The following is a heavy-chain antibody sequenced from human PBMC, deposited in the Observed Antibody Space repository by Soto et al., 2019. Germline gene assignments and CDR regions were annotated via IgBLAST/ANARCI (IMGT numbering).Heavy chain of an antibody. V-gene: IGHV1-69*12. D-gene: IGHD4-17*01. CDR1: GGTFSNYA. Sequence: QVRLVQSGAEVKKPGSSVKVSCKASGGTFSNYAISWVRQAPGQGLEWMGGIILPFGTANYAEKFQDRVSITAEESMTTTYMELRGLRSEDTAVYYCARGPDYEGYFDYWGQGTLGTVSS. J-gene: IGHJ4*02. CDR3: ARGPDYEGYFDY. CDR2: IILPFGTA.